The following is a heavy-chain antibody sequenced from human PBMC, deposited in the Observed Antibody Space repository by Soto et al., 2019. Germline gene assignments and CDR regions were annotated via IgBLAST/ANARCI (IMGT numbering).Heavy chain of an antibody. CDR3: ARDKITGLFDY. V-gene: IGHV4-34*01. J-gene: IGHJ4*02. D-gene: IGHD2-8*02. CDR1: GGSFSGYY. CDR2: IHHSGAS. Sequence: PSETLSLTCAVYGGSFSGYYWSWIRQPPGKGLEWIGEIHHSGASNYNPSLKSRVTISVDTSKNQFSLKLTSVTAADTAVYYCARDKITGLFDYWGKGTLVTVSS.